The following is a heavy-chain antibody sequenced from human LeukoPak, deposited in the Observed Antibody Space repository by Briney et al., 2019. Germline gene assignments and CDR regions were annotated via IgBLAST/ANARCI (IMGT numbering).Heavy chain of an antibody. J-gene: IGHJ1*01. V-gene: IGHV1-2*02. CDR1: GYTFTSYY. CDR2: INPNSGGT. Sequence: ASVKVSCKASGYTFTSYYMHWVRQAPGQGLEWMGWINPNSGGTNYAQKFQGRVTMTRDTSISTAYMELSRLRSDDTAVYYCARDSTVTPEYFQHWGQGTLVTVSS. CDR3: ARDSTVTPEYFQH. D-gene: IGHD4-17*01.